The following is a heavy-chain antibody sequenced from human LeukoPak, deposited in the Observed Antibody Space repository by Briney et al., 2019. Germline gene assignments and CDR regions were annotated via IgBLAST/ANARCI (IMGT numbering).Heavy chain of an antibody. D-gene: IGHD2-15*01. Sequence: SVKVSCKASGGTFSSYAISWVRQAPGQGLEWMGRIIPILGIANYAQKFQGRVTITADKSTSTAYMELSSLRSADTAVYYCARTPYCSGGSCYLFFDYWGQGTLVTVSS. CDR3: ARTPYCSGGSCYLFFDY. V-gene: IGHV1-69*04. CDR2: IIPILGIA. CDR1: GGTFSSYA. J-gene: IGHJ4*02.